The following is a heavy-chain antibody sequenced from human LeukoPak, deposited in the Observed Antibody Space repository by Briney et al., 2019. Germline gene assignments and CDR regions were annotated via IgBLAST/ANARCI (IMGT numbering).Heavy chain of an antibody. V-gene: IGHV3-72*01. J-gene: IGHJ3*02. CDR3: AREGYCSGGSCIHEAFDI. CDR1: GFTFSDHY. CDR2: TRNKANSYTT. Sequence: PGGSLRLSCAASGFTFSDHYMDWVRQAPGKGLEWVGRTRNKANSYTTEYAASVKGRFTFSRDDSKNSLSLQMNSLKTADTAVYYCAREGYCSGGSCIHEAFDIWGQGTMVTVSS. D-gene: IGHD2-15*01.